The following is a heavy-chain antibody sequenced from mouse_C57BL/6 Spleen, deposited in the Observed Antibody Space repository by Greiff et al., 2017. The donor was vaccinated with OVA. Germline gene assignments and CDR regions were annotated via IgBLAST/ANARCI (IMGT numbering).Heavy chain of an antibody. CDR1: GFSLTSYG. CDR2: IWSGGST. CDR3: ARSSDYYSSSRYFDY. J-gene: IGHJ2*01. Sequence: VKLVESGPGLVQPSQSLSITCTVSGFSLTSYGVHWVRQSPGKGLEWLGVIWSGGSTDYNAAFISRLSISKDNSKSQVFFKMNRLQDDDTAIYYCARSSDYYSSSRYFDYWGKGTTRTVSS. D-gene: IGHD1-1*01. V-gene: IGHV2-2*01.